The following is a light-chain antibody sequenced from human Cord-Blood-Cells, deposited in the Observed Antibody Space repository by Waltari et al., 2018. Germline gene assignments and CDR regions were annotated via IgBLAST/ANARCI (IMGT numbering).Light chain of an antibody. CDR1: SSDFGGYNY. Sequence: QSALTQPRSVSGSPGPSVTISCPGTSSDFGGYNYVSWYQQHPGKAPKLMIYDVSKRPSGVPDRFSGSKSGNTASLTISGLQAEDEADYYCCSYAGSYVFGTGTKVTVL. CDR3: CSYAGSYV. V-gene: IGLV2-11*01. CDR2: DVS. J-gene: IGLJ1*01.